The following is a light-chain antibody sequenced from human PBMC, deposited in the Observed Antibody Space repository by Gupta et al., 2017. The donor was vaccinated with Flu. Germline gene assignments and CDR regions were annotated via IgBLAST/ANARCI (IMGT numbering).Light chain of an antibody. CDR2: LAA. J-gene: IGKJ1*01. CDR1: QYIGKD. Sequence: GDRVTLTCRASQYIGKDLGGYQQKTGKAPKRLIYLAANWQNGVPSGFIGSRSWTEFTLTISSLLPEDFATYYCLQHNSYPLTFGQGTMVDIK. V-gene: IGKV1-17*01. CDR3: LQHNSYPLT.